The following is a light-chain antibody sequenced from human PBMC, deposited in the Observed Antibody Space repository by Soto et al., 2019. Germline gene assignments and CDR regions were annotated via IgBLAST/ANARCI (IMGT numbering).Light chain of an antibody. J-gene: IGKJ2*02. CDR2: DVS. CDR3: QQRSEWPLCT. Sequence: EIILTQSPATLSLSPGDRATLSCRASQSVSHYLAWYQQKPGQAPRLLIYDVSNRATGIPARFSGSGSGTAFTRTISSLEPDDFEVYFCQQRSEWPLCTFGQGTILEIK. V-gene: IGKV3-11*01. CDR1: QSVSHY.